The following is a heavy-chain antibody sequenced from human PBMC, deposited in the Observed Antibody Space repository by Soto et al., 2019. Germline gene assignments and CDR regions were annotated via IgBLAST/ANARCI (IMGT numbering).Heavy chain of an antibody. CDR2: ISWNSGSI. V-gene: IGHV3-9*01. Sequence: EVQLVESGGGLVQPGRSLRLSCAASGFTFDDYAMHWVRQAPGKGLEGASGISWNSGSIGYADSVKGRFTISRDNAKNSLYLQMNSLRAEDTALYYCAKDIGYSSGWYLDYWGQGTLVTVSS. CDR3: AKDIGYSSGWYLDY. CDR1: GFTFDDYA. J-gene: IGHJ4*02. D-gene: IGHD6-19*01.